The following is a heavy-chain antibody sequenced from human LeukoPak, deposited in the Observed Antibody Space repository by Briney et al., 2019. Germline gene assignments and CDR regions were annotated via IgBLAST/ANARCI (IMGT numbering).Heavy chain of an antibody. CDR1: RFTFSRYA. Sequence: PGGSLRLSCSASRFTFSRYAMHWVRQAPGKGLEWVAVISYDGSNKYYADSVKGRFTISRDNPKNTLYLQMNSLRAEDTAVYYCAKLMASIAVIGNTDYWGQGTLVTVSS. D-gene: IGHD6-19*01. V-gene: IGHV3-30*04. CDR2: ISYDGSNK. CDR3: AKLMASIAVIGNTDY. J-gene: IGHJ4*02.